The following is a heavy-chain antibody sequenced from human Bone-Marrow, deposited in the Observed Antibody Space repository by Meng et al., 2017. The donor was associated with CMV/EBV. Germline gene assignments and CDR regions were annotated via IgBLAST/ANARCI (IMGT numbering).Heavy chain of an antibody. Sequence: SLKISCAASGFTFDDYAMHWVRQAPGKGLEWVSGISWNSGSIGYADSVKGRFTISRDNAKNSLYLQMNSLRAEDTAVYYCVRDIGRAGGWGQGTLVTVAS. V-gene: IGHV3-9*01. D-gene: IGHD3-10*01. CDR2: ISWNSGSI. CDR1: GFTFDDYA. CDR3: VRDIGRAGG. J-gene: IGHJ4*02.